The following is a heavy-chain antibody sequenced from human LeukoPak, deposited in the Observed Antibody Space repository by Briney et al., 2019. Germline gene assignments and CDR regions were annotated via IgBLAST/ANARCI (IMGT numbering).Heavy chain of an antibody. D-gene: IGHD3-22*01. V-gene: IGHV4-59*01. J-gene: IGHJ4*02. CDR1: GGSISGDY. CDR3: ARLQGYSTAVFDY. CDR2: IYYTGRT. Sequence: SETLSLTCTVSGGSISGDYWSWIRQPPGQGLEWVAYIYYTGRTNYNPSLKSRVTISVDTSKNQFSLKLSSVTAADTAVYYCARLQGYSTAVFDYWGQGTLVTVSS.